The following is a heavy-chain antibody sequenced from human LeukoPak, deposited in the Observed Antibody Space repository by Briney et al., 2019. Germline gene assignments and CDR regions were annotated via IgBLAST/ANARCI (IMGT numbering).Heavy chain of an antibody. J-gene: IGHJ4*02. Sequence: GASVKVSCKASGYTFTSYAMNWVRQAPGQGLEWMGWINPNSGGTNYAQKFQGRVTMTRDTSISTAYMELSRLRSDDTAVYYCARLRGAAGTNYWGQGTLVTVSS. CDR2: INPNSGGT. V-gene: IGHV1-2*02. CDR1: GYTFTSYA. CDR3: ARLRGAAGTNY. D-gene: IGHD6-13*01.